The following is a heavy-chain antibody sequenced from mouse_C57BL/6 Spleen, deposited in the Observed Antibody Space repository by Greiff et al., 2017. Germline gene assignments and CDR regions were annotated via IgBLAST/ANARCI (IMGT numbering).Heavy chain of an antibody. CDR2: IYPGDGDT. CDR3: ARLYYYGSSYVRFTDY. J-gene: IGHJ2*01. D-gene: IGHD1-1*01. V-gene: IGHV1-80*01. CDR1: GYAFSSYW. Sequence: VQLQQSGAELVKPGASVKISCKASGYAFSSYWMNWVKQRPGKGLEWIGQIYPGDGDTNYNGKFKGKATLTADKSSSTAYMQLSSLTSEDSAVYFCARLYYYGSSYVRFTDYWGQGTTLTVSS.